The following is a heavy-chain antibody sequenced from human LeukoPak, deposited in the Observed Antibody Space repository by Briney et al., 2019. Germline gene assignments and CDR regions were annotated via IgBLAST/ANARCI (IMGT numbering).Heavy chain of an antibody. D-gene: IGHD3-3*01. V-gene: IGHV1-8*01. CDR2: MNPNSGNT. J-gene: IGHJ5*02. CDR1: GCTFTSYD. CDR3: ARAPTDVLRFLEWLPPDNWFDP. Sequence: ASVKVSCKASGCTFTSYDINWVRQATGQGLEWMGWMNPNSGNTGYAQKFQGRVTMTRNTSISTAYMELSSLRSEDTAVYYCARAPTDVLRFLEWLPPDNWFDPWGQETLVTVSS.